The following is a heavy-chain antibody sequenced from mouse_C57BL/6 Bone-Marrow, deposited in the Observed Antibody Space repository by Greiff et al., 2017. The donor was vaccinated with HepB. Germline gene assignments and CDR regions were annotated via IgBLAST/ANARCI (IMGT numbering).Heavy chain of an antibody. V-gene: IGHV3-6*01. CDR2: ISYDGSN. J-gene: IGHJ2*01. Sequence: EVQLQESGPGLVKPSQSLSLTCSVTGYSITSGYYWNWIRQFPGNKLEWMGYISYDGSNNYNPSLKNRISITRDTSKNQFFLKLNSVTTEDTATYYCARGGYYYGSRSFDYWGQGTTLTVSS. CDR3: ARGGYYYGSRSFDY. D-gene: IGHD1-1*01. CDR1: GYSITSGYY.